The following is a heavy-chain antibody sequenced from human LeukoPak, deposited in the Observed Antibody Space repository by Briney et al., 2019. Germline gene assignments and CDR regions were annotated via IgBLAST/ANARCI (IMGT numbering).Heavy chain of an antibody. Sequence: GGSLRLSCAASGFTFDDYAMHWVRQAPGKGLEWVSGISWNSGSIDYADSVKGRFTISRDNSKNTLYLQMNSLRAEDTAVYYCARDRIRSKGGSYEIRGFDPWGQGTLVTVSS. V-gene: IGHV3-9*01. CDR2: ISWNSGSI. CDR3: ARDRIRSKGGSYEIRGFDP. CDR1: GFTFDDYA. J-gene: IGHJ5*02. D-gene: IGHD1-26*01.